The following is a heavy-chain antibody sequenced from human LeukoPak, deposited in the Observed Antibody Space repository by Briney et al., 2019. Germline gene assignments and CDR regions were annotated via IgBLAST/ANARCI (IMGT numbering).Heavy chain of an antibody. V-gene: IGHV3-23*01. CDR2: ISGSGSGT. CDR1: GFTFSSYA. J-gene: IGHJ4*02. Sequence: GGSLRLSCAAPGFTFSSYAMSWVRQAPGKGLEWVSAISGSGSGTFYADSVKGRFTISRDNSKNTLYLQMNSLRAEDTAVYYCAKVSSSWYDLGKYYFDYWGQGTLVTVSS. D-gene: IGHD6-13*01. CDR3: AKVSSSWYDLGKYYFDY.